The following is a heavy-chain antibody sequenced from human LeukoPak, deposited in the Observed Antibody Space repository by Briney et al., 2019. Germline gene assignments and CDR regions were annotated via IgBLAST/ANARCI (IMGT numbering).Heavy chain of an antibody. CDR1: GGSLINHY. CDR2: THYSGTT. CDR3: TRYDATPAGHYQYWYMDV. J-gene: IGHJ6*03. V-gene: IGHV4-59*08. Sequence: SETLSLTSTVSGGSLINHYWSWIRQPPGKRLEYIGYTHYSGTTDYNPSLKSRLTISVDTSKNQFSLRLSSVTAADTAVYYCTRYDATPAGHYQYWYMDVWGKGTTVTVSS. D-gene: IGHD2-2*01.